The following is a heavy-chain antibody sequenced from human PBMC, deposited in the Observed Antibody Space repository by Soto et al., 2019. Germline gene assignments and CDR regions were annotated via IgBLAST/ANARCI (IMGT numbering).Heavy chain of an antibody. D-gene: IGHD3-3*01. CDR2: INHSGST. CDR1: GGSFSGYY. CDR3: ARAGLEWLSPHYYYYYYMDV. Sequence: SETLSLTCAVYGGSFSGYYWSWIRQPPGKGLEWIGEINHSGSTNYNPSLKSRVTISVDTSKNQFSLKLSSVTAADTAVYYCARAGLEWLSPHYYYYYYMDVWGKGTTVTVSS. V-gene: IGHV4-34*01. J-gene: IGHJ6*03.